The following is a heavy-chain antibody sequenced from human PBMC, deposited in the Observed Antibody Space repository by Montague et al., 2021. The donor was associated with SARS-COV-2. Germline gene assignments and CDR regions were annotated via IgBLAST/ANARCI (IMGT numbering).Heavy chain of an antibody. D-gene: IGHD2-21*02. V-gene: IGHV4-31*03. Sequence: TLSLTCSVSGGPISSGTYYWTWIRQRPGKGLEWIGYIFYSGSTYHNPSLKSRVTISADTSKIHFSLRLKSVTAADTAVYYCARGRLLPYFDYWGQGTLVTVSS. CDR1: GGPISSGTYY. CDR2: IFYSGST. J-gene: IGHJ4*02. CDR3: ARGRLLPYFDY.